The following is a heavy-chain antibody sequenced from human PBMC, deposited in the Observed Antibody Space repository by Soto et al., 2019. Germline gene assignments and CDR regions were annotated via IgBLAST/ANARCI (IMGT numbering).Heavy chain of an antibody. Sequence: GSLRLSCAASGXTLSRYCMSWVRQAPGKGLELVANIKQDGSEKSYVDSVKGRFTISRDKDKNSLYLQMHSLRAQDTAVYYCARVVTSYGDHDYWGQGTLGTVSS. J-gene: IGHJ4*02. CDR3: ARVVTSYGDHDY. V-gene: IGHV3-7*01. CDR1: GXTLSRYC. CDR2: IKQDGSEK. D-gene: IGHD4-17*01.